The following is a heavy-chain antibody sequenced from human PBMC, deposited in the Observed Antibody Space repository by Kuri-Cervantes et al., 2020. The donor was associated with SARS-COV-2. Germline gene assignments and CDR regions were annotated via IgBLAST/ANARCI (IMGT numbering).Heavy chain of an antibody. CDR1: GFSFSNYD. CDR2: ISHDGKNK. CDR3: AKDRVGVQDF. Sequence: GGSLRLSCATSGFSFSNYDMRWVRQAPGKGLEWVAVISHDGKNKKCIASGKGRFTISRDNSQNTLYLHMKSLRSEDTAMYYCAKDRVGVQDFWGQGTLVTVSS. J-gene: IGHJ4*02. V-gene: IGHV3-30*18. D-gene: IGHD2-21*01.